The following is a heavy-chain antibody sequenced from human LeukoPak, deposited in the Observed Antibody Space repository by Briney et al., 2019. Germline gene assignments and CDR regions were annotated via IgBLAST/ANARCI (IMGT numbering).Heavy chain of an antibody. CDR2: FDPEDGDT. J-gene: IGHJ4*02. D-gene: IGHD3-10*01. V-gene: IGHV1-24*01. CDR1: GYTFTSYY. Sequence: ASVKLSCNASGYTFTSYYMHWVRHAPGKGLEWMGGFDPEDGDTSYAQKYQGRVTMTEDTSRDTAYMELSRLRSEDTAVSYCATDMWNYGSGSPHYWGQGTLVTVSS. CDR3: ATDMWNYGSGSPHY.